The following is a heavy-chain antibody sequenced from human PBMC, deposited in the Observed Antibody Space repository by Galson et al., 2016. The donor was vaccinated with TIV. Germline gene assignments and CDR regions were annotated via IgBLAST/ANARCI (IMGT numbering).Heavy chain of an antibody. CDR2: ISDGGKT. D-gene: IGHD1-1*01. V-gene: IGHV3-66*02. Sequence: SLRLSCASSGLSVSSNYMTWVRQAPGKGLEWVSLISDGGKTYYSDSVRSRFTVSRDNSKNTLYLQMSGLRADDTAVYYCARDRILDATYYYYYYGLDVWGQGTTVTVSS. CDR1: GLSVSSNY. J-gene: IGHJ6*02. CDR3: ARDRILDATYYYYYYGLDV.